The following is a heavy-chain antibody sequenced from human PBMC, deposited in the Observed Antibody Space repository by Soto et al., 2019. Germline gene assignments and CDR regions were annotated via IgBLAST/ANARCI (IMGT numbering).Heavy chain of an antibody. CDR1: GYTFTDYY. Sequence: ASVKVSFQASGYTFTDYYMHWVRQAPGQGLEWMGWINANSAGTNYPQKFQGRVTMTRDTSISTVYMELSSQRSDDTAVYYCASGGSINWPDFWGRGTLVTVSS. CDR3: ASGGSINWPDF. V-gene: IGHV1-2*02. D-gene: IGHD6-13*01. J-gene: IGHJ4*02. CDR2: INANSAGT.